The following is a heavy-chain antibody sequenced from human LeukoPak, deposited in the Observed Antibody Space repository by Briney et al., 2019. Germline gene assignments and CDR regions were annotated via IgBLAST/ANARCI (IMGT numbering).Heavy chain of an antibody. CDR1: GGTLSRYA. J-gene: IGHJ5*02. D-gene: IGHD2-2*01. CDR3: ARVVTSRYCSTTSCYWKGWFDP. CDR2: IIPIFGTA. Sequence: ASVKVSCKTSGGTLSRYAISWVRQAPGQGLEWMGEIIPIFGTANYAQKFQGRVTITADESTSTAYMELSSLRSEDTAVYYCARVVTSRYCSTTSCYWKGWFDPWGQGTLVTVSS. V-gene: IGHV1-69*13.